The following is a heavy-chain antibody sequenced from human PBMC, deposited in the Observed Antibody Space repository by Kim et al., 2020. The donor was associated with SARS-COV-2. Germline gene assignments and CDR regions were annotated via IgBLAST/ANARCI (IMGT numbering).Heavy chain of an antibody. J-gene: IGHJ4*02. CDR1: GFTFSSYW. CDR3: AHLGYSSSWKYFDY. V-gene: IGHV3-74*01. D-gene: IGHD6-13*01. CDR2: INSDGSSI. Sequence: GGSLRLSCAASGFTFSSYWMHWVRQAPGKGLVWISRINSDGSSISYADSVRGRFTISRDNAKNTLYLQMNSLRDDDTAVYYCAHLGYSSSWKYFDYWGQGTLVTVSS.